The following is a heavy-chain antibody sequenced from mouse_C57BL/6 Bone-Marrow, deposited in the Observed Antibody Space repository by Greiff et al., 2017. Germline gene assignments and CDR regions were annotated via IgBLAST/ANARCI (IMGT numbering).Heavy chain of an antibody. D-gene: IGHD1-1*01. CDR2: IYPRDGST. V-gene: IGHV1-78*01. J-gene: IGHJ3*01. Sequence: QVQLKESDAELVKPGASVKISCKVSGYTFTDHTIHWMKQRPEQGLEWIGYIYPRDGSTKYNEKFKGKATLTADKSSSTAYMQLNSLTSEDSAVYFCARPRSFYYYGSSPWFAYWGQGTLVTVSA. CDR3: ARPRSFYYYGSSPWFAY. CDR1: GYTFTDHT.